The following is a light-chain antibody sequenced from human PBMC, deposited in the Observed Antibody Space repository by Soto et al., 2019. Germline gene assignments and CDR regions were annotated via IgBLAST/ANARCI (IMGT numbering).Light chain of an antibody. J-gene: IGKJ2*01. CDR1: QSVSYSSNNRNH. Sequence: DIVMTQSPDSLAVSLGERATINCKSSQSVSYSSNNRNHLAWYQQKPGQPPKLLFYWASTRESGVPDRFSGSGSGTDFTLTISSLQAEDVAVYYCQQHFSPPFTFGQGTHLEIK. CDR3: QQHFSPPFT. CDR2: WAS. V-gene: IGKV4-1*01.